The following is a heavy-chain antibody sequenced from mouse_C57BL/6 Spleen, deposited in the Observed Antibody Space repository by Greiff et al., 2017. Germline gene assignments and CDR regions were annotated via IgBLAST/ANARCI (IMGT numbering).Heavy chain of an antibody. J-gene: IGHJ1*03. CDR3: ARDHRNSNYWYFDV. Sequence: EVQLVESGGGLVKPGGSLKLSCAASGFTFSSYAMSWVRQTPEKRLAWVATISDGGSYTYYPDNVKGRFTISRDNAKNNLYLQMSHLQSEDTAMYYCARDHRNSNYWYFDVWGTGTTVTVSS. CDR1: GFTFSSYA. CDR2: ISDGGSYT. D-gene: IGHD2-5*01. V-gene: IGHV5-4*01.